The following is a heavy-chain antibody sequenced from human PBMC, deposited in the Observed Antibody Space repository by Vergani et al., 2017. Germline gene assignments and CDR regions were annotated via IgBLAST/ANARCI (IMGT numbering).Heavy chain of an antibody. D-gene: IGHD2-21*02. CDR3: ARGIRSRYLGGDCYSDY. CDR2: ISAYNGKT. J-gene: IGHJ4*02. Sequence: QVQLVQSGAEVKKPGASVKVSCKASGYTFTSYGISWVRQAPGQGLEWMGWISAYNGKTNSAQKLQGRVTMTTDTSTSTAYMELRSLRSDDTAVYYCARGIRSRYLGGDCYSDYWGQGTLVTVS. V-gene: IGHV1-18*01. CDR1: GYTFTSYG.